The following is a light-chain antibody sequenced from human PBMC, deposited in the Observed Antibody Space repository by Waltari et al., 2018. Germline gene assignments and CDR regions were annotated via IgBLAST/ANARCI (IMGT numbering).Light chain of an antibody. Sequence: IVLTQSPATLSLSPGERATLSCRASQSVSSYLAWYQQKPGQAPRLLIYDASNRATGIQARFSGSGSGTDVTRTISSLEPEDCAVYYCQQRSNWPSRVTFGQGTRLEIK. J-gene: IGKJ5*01. CDR3: QQRSNWPSRVT. CDR1: QSVSSY. V-gene: IGKV3-11*01. CDR2: DAS.